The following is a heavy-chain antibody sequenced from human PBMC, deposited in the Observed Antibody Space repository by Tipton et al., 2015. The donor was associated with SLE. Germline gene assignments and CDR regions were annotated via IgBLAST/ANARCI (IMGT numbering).Heavy chain of an antibody. CDR1: GYSINNDNW. CDR3: ARDEYYYDGTGYHLLGQFDY. J-gene: IGHJ4*02. V-gene: IGHV4-28*03. Sequence: TLSLTCSVSGYSINNDNWWGWIRQPPGKALEWIGYFHYTGLTYYNPSLKSRVSMSLDTSRKQFSLTLNSVTAADTAVYFCARDEYYYDGTGYHLLGQFDYWGQGTLVTVSS. D-gene: IGHD3-22*01. CDR2: FHYTGLT.